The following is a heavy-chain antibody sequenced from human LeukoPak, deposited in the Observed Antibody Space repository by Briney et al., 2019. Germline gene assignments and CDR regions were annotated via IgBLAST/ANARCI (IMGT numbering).Heavy chain of an antibody. V-gene: IGHV3-23*01. D-gene: IGHD6-19*01. J-gene: IGHJ4*02. Sequence: PGGSLRLSCAASGFTFSSYAMSWVRQAPGKGLEWVSGISGSGGNIYYPDSVKGRFTISRDNSKSTLFLQMNSLSDEDTAIYYCAKEKIAGWYYFGYWGQGTLVTVSS. CDR1: GFTFSSYA. CDR2: ISGSGGNI. CDR3: AKEKIAGWYYFGY.